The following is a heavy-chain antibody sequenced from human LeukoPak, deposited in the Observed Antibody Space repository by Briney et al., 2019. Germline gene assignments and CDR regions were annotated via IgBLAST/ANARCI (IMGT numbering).Heavy chain of an antibody. V-gene: IGHV3-66*04. D-gene: IGHD6-13*01. CDR1: GFAVSSNY. CDR3: ARLAASRHYYFDY. CDR2: IYSGGST. Sequence: GSLRLSCAASGFAVSSNYMSWVRPAPGKGLEWVSVIYSGGSTYYADSVKGRFTISRDNSKNTLYLQMNSLRAEDTAVYYCARLAASRHYYFDYWGQGTLVTVSS. J-gene: IGHJ4*02.